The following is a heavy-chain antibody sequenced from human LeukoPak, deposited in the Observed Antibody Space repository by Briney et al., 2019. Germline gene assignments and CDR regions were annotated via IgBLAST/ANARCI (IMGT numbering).Heavy chain of an antibody. CDR3: ARDPDIVVVPAADYGMDV. V-gene: IGHV3-23*01. D-gene: IGHD2-2*01. J-gene: IGHJ6*02. Sequence: GGSLRLSCAASGFTFSSYAMSWVRQAPGKGLEWVSAISGSGGSTYYADSVKGRFTISRDNAKNTLYLQMNSLRAEDTAVYYCARDPDIVVVPAADYGMDVWGQGTTVTVSS. CDR1: GFTFSSYA. CDR2: ISGSGGST.